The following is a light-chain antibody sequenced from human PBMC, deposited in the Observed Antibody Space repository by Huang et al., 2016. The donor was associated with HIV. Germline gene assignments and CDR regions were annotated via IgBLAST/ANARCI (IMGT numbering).Light chain of an antibody. J-gene: IGKJ2*01. Sequence: DIQMTQSPPTLSASVGDRVNINCRASQSVASWGAWDQQKPGTAPKLLIYQASLFDRGAPSRFSGSGSETEFTLTIADLQPDDSATYYCQQYSTFPMYTFAQGTKLEI. CDR3: QQYSTFPMYT. CDR1: QSVASW. V-gene: IGKV1-5*03. CDR2: QAS.